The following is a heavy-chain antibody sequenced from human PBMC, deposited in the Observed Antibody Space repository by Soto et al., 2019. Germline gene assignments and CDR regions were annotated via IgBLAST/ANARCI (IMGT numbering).Heavy chain of an antibody. CDR2: ITPIFGPA. CDR1: GGTLSSSG. J-gene: IGHJ6*02. D-gene: IGHD3-3*01. Sequence: QLQLVQSGAEVKRPGSSVKVSCKASGGTLSSSGVVWVRQAPGQGLEWMGGITPIFGPADYAQQFQGRLTITADESTHTAYMELSSLRSEDTAVYYCARDRSNAICGVVLSYGLDVWGQGTMVIVS. V-gene: IGHV1-69*01. CDR3: ARDRSNAICGVVLSYGLDV.